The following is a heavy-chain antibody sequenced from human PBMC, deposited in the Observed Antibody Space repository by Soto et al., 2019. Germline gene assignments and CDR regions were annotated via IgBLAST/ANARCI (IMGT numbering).Heavy chain of an antibody. Sequence: QVQLVESGGGLVKPGGSLRLSCTASGFTFSDFYMSWIRQAPGKGLEWVSYISRSAANIYYSDSVKGRFTISRDNAKNSLYLQMNSLRAEDTAVYYCVRSLSEVWFGERPVWGQGTLVTVSA. CDR3: VRSLSEVWFGERPV. CDR1: GFTFSDFY. D-gene: IGHD3-10*01. CDR2: ISRSAANI. V-gene: IGHV3-11*01. J-gene: IGHJ3*01.